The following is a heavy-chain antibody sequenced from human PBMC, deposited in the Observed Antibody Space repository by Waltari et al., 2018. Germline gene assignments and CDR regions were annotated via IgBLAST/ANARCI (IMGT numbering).Heavy chain of an antibody. CDR3: AKVGTAAAGFDY. CDR1: GFTFSSYA. D-gene: IGHD6-13*01. V-gene: IGHV3-23*03. Sequence: EVQLLESGGGLVQPGGSLRLSCAASGFTFSSYAMSWVRQAPGKVPEWFSFISAGGSTYFADSVKGRFPISRDNSKNPLYLQMNSLRAEDTAVYYCAKVGTAAAGFDYWGQGTLVTVSS. CDR2: ISAGGST. J-gene: IGHJ4*02.